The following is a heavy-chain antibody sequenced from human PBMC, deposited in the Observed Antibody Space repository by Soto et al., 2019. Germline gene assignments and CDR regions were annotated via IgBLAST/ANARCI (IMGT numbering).Heavy chain of an antibody. J-gene: IGHJ4*02. V-gene: IGHV3-33*01. CDR3: VREAIEDSSLDF. Sequence: PGGSLRLSCAASGFTFRNHGMHWVRQTPSRGLEWVSVIWYDGSNKYYTDSVKGRFTVSRDNSRNTLSLEMSSLRAEDTAVYYCVREAIEDSSLDFWGQGTPVTVSS. D-gene: IGHD6-6*01. CDR2: IWYDGSNK. CDR1: GFTFRNHG.